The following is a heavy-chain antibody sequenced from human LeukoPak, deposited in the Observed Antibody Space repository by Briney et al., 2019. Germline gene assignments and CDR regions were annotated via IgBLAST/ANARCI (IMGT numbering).Heavy chain of an antibody. CDR3: ARESGGYCSSTSCYTGVDY. D-gene: IGHD2-2*02. V-gene: IGHV3-11*06. CDR1: GFTFSDYY. Sequence: PGGSLRLSCAASGFTFSDYYMSWIRQAPGKGLEWVSYISSSSSYTNYADSVKGRFTISRDNAKSSLYLQMNSLRAEDTAVYYCARESGGYCSSTSCYTGVDYWGQGTLVTVSS. J-gene: IGHJ4*02. CDR2: ISSSSSYT.